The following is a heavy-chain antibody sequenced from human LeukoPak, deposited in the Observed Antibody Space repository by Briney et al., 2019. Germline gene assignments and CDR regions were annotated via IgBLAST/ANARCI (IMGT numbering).Heavy chain of an antibody. CDR3: AKDRFLEWLLSV. Sequence: SETLSLTCTVSGGSISSYYWSWIRQPPGKGLEWIGYIYYSGSTNYNPSLKSRVTISVDTSKNQFSLKLSSVTAADTAVYYCAKDRFLEWLLSVWGQGTLVTVSS. CDR2: IYYSGST. J-gene: IGHJ4*02. CDR1: GGSISSYY. V-gene: IGHV4-59*01. D-gene: IGHD3-3*01.